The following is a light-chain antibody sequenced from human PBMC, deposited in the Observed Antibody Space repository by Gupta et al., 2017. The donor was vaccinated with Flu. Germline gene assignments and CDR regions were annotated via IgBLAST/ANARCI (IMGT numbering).Light chain of an antibody. CDR3: QQRSNGPPMYS. J-gene: IGKJ2*03. CDR1: QSVSSY. V-gene: IGKV3-11*01. CDR2: DAS. Sequence: DIVLTQSPATLSLSPGERATLSCRASQSVSSYLAWYQQKPGQAPRLLIYDASNRATGIPARFSGSGSGTDFTLTISSREPEDFAVYYCQQRSNGPPMYSFGQGTKLEIK.